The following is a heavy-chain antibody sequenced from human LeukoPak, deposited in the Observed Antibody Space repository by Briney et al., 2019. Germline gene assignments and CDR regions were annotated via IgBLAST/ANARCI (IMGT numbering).Heavy chain of an antibody. CDR2: IYYSGST. V-gene: IGHV4-31*03. J-gene: IGHJ4*02. Sequence: SQTLSLTCTVSGGSISSGGYYWSWIRQHPGKGLEWIGYIYYSGSTYYNPSLKSRVTISVDNSKNTLFLQMNSLRAEDMAVYYCAKDRADVVPTMVLDYWGQGILVTVSS. CDR3: AKDRADVVPTMVLDY. D-gene: IGHD5-12*01. CDR1: GGSISSGGYY.